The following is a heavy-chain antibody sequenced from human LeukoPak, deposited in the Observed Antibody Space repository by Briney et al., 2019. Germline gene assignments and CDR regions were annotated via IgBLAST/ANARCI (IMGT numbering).Heavy chain of an antibody. CDR3: ASVWGSYRHFDY. CDR2: ISYDGSNK. CDR1: GFTFSSYA. J-gene: IGHJ4*02. D-gene: IGHD3-16*02. Sequence: GGSLRLSCAASGFTFSSYAMHWVRQAPGKGLEWVAVISYDGSNKYYADSVKGRFTISRDNSKNTLYLQMNSLRAEDTAVYYCASVWGSYRHFDYWGQGTLVTVSS. V-gene: IGHV3-30*04.